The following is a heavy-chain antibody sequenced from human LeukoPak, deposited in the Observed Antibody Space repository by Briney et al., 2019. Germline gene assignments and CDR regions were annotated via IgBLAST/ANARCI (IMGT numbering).Heavy chain of an antibody. CDR1: GFTFSSYS. CDR2: ISSSSSTI. CDR3: ARSIAVAGTAYYFDY. D-gene: IGHD6-19*01. Sequence: PGGSLRLSCAASGFTFSSYSMNWVRQAPGKGLEWVSYISSSSSTIYYADSVKGRFTISRDNAKNSLYLQMNSLRAEDTAVYYCARSIAVAGTAYYFDYWGQGTLVTVSS. V-gene: IGHV3-48*01. J-gene: IGHJ4*02.